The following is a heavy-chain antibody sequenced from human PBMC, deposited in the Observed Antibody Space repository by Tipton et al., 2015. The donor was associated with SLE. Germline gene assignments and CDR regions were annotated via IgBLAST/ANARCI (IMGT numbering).Heavy chain of an antibody. CDR2: IYYSGST. Sequence: TLSLTCTVSGGSISSSSYYWGWIRQPPGKGLEWIGSIYYSGSTYYNPSLKSRVTISVDTSKNQFSLKLSSVTAADTAVYYCARQGYEDYWGQGTLVTVSS. D-gene: IGHD5-12*01. J-gene: IGHJ4*02. CDR3: ARQGYEDY. V-gene: IGHV4-39*01. CDR1: GGSISSSSYY.